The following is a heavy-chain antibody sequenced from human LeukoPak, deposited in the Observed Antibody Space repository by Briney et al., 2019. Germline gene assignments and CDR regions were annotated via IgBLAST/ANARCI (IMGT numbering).Heavy chain of an antibody. J-gene: IGHJ6*03. CDR3: VRDRWLGPIDYMDV. V-gene: IGHV4-59*01. CDR2: IYFSGST. CDR1: GGSISRYY. Sequence: PSETLSLTRTLSGGSISRYYWSWIPQPPGEGLEWIGCIYFSGSTHSNPPLTSRVTISVDTSQNQFSLRLSPLCAPHTPVCYCVRDRWLGPIDYMDVWGKGTTVTVSS. D-gene: IGHD5-24*01.